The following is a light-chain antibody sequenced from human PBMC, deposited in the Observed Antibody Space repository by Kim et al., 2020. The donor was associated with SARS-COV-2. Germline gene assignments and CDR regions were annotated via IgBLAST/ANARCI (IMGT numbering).Light chain of an antibody. V-gene: IGKV3-20*01. CDR3: QQYGSSPR. J-gene: IGKJ4*01. CDR2: GAS. CDR1: QSVPRHY. Sequence: LYPGERASLSCRASQSVPRHYLAWYQQKTGQTHRLLIYGASSRATGIPDRFSGSGSGTDFTLTISRLEPEDFAVYYCQQYGSSPRFGGGTKVDIK.